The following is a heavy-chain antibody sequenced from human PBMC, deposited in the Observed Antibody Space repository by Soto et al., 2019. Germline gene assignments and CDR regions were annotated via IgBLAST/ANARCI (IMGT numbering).Heavy chain of an antibody. V-gene: IGHV1-69*02. CDR2: IIPMLCMS. Sequence: QVHLVQFGAEVREPGSSVKVSCTASGGTFNTHTISWVRQAPGLGLEWMGRIIPMLCMSNSPQKFQGRVSITADKSTSTVYMALTRLTSDDTAVYYCATSYGSGSSHFDSWGQGTLVTVSS. CDR1: GGTFNTHT. J-gene: IGHJ4*02. D-gene: IGHD3-10*01. CDR3: ATSYGSGSSHFDS.